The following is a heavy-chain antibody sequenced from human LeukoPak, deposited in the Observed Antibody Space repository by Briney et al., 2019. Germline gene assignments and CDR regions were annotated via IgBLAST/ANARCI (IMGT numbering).Heavy chain of an antibody. J-gene: IGHJ4*02. CDR2: IIPILGIA. D-gene: IGHD6-25*01. CDR1: GGTFSSYA. CDR3: AIRSGGDYFDY. Sequence: SVKVSCKASGGTFSSYAISWVRQAPGQGLEWMGRIIPILGIANYAQKFQGRVTITADKSTSTAYMELSSLRSEDTAVYYCAIRSGGDYFDYWGQGTLVTVSS. V-gene: IGHV1-69*04.